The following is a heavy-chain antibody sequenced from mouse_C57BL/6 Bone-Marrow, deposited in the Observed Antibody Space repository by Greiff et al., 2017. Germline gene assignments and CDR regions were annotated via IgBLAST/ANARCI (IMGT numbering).Heavy chain of an antibody. CDR2: INPYNCDT. J-gene: IGHJ2*01. V-gene: IGHV1-20*01. CDR3: ARDGSSPFDY. Sequence: VQLKESGPELVKPGDSVKISCKASGYSFTGYFMNWVMQSHGKSLEWIGRINPYNCDTFYNQKFKGKATLTVDKSSSTAHMELRSLTSEDSAVYYCARDGSSPFDYWGQGTTLTVSS. CDR1: GYSFTGYF. D-gene: IGHD1-1*01.